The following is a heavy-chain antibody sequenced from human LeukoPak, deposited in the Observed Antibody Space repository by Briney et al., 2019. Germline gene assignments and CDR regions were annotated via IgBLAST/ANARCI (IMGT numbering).Heavy chain of an antibody. CDR2: IDSDGSST. J-gene: IGHJ4*02. CDR1: GLTFSNFW. CDR3: AGGPWRSDTGGYVFDY. Sequence: GGSLRLSCAVSGLTFSNFWMHWVRHAPGKGLVWVSGIDSDGSSTRYADSVKGRFTISRDNAKNTLYLQMNSLRDEDTAVYYCAGGPWRSDTGGYVFDYWGQGTLVTVSS. V-gene: IGHV3-74*01. D-gene: IGHD3-22*01.